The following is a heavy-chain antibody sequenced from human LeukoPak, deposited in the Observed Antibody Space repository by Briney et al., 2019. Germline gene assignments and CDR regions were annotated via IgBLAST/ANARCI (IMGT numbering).Heavy chain of an antibody. CDR2: MSPSDSDT. J-gene: IGHJ4*02. CDR1: GYSFTNYW. V-gene: IGHV5-51*01. Sequence: RGESLKISCKGSGYSFTNYWIGWVRQMPGKGLEWMGIMSPSDSDTRYSPSFQGQVTISADKSISTAYLQWSSLKASDTAMYYCARHVNYYDSSGAEVDDYWGQGTLVTVSS. D-gene: IGHD3-22*01. CDR3: ARHVNYYDSSGAEVDDY.